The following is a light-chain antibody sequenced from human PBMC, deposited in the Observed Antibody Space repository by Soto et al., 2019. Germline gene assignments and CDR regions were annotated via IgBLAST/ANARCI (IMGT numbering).Light chain of an antibody. CDR2: VAS. V-gene: IGKV3-15*01. J-gene: IGKJ4*01. CDR1: QGIRSN. Sequence: EIVMTQSPATLSVSPGERATLSCMASQGIRSNLAWYQQKPGQTPRLLIYVASTRATGIPARFTGSGSGTDFTLTISSLQSEDCAIYYCQQYNNWPLTFGGGTKVDIK. CDR3: QQYNNWPLT.